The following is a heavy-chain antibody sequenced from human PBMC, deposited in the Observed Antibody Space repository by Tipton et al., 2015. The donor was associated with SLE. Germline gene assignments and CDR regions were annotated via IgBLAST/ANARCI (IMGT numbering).Heavy chain of an antibody. CDR2: VYTSGST. V-gene: IGHV4-4*08. CDR1: GGSISNYY. Sequence: TLSLTCTVSGGSISNYYWGWIRQTPGKGLEWIGYVYTSGSTIYNPSLKSRVTISVDTSKNQVSLKLNSVTAADTSVYFCARGPTIKIRFSSYFHYMDVWGKGTTVTVSS. CDR3: ARGPTIKIRFSSYFHYMDV. D-gene: IGHD3-3*01. J-gene: IGHJ6*03.